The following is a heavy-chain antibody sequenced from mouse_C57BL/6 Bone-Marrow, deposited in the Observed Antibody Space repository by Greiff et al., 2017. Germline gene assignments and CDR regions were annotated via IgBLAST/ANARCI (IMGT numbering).Heavy chain of an antibody. CDR1: GFTFSTYG. V-gene: IGHV5-6*02. CDR2: LSSGGSYT. J-gene: IGHJ1*03. Sequence: EVMLVESGGDLVKPGGSLKLSCAASGFTFSTYGMSWVRQTPDKRLEWVATLSSGGSYTYYPDSVKGRFTISRDNAKNTLYLQMSSLKSEDTAMYYCVRRGTSWYFDVWGTGTTVTVSS. CDR3: VRRGTSWYFDV. D-gene: IGHD3-3*01.